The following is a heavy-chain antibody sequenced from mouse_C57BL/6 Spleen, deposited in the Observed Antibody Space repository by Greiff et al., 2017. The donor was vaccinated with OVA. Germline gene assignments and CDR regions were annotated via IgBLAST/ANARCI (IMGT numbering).Heavy chain of an antibody. V-gene: IGHV3-1*01. Sequence: VQLKESGPGMVKPSQSLSLTCTVTGYSITSGYDWHWIRHFPGNKLEWMGYISYSGSTNYNPSLKSRISITHDTSKNHFFLKLNSVTTEDTATYYCARGQLRGGFDYWGQGTTLTVSS. J-gene: IGHJ2*01. CDR3: ARGQLRGGFDY. CDR2: ISYSGST. CDR1: GYSITSGYD.